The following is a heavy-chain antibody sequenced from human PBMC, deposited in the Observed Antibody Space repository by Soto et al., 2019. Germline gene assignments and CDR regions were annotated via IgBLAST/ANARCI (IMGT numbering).Heavy chain of an antibody. CDR1: GGTFSSYS. D-gene: IGHD6-19*01. Sequence: SVKVSCKASGGTFSSYSISWVRQAPGQGLEWMGGIIPIFGTANYAQKFQGRVTITADESTSTAYMELSSLRSEDTAVYYCARCEVADLRYFVYWGQGTLVTVSS. J-gene: IGHJ4*02. V-gene: IGHV1-69*13. CDR2: IIPIFGTA. CDR3: ARCEVADLRYFVY.